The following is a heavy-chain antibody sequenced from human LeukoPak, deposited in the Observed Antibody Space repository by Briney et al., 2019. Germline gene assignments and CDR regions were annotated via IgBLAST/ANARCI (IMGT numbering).Heavy chain of an antibody. CDR2: ISSSSSSYI. D-gene: IGHD3-9*01. V-gene: IGHV3-21*01. Sequence: PGGSLRLSCAASGFTFSSYSMNWVRQAPGKGLEWVSSISSSSSSYIYYADSVKGRFTISRDNAKNSLYLQMNSLRAEDTAVYYCAPGLRYFDRPLKYGMDVWGQGTTVTVSS. CDR3: APGLRYFDRPLKYGMDV. J-gene: IGHJ6*02. CDR1: GFTFSSYS.